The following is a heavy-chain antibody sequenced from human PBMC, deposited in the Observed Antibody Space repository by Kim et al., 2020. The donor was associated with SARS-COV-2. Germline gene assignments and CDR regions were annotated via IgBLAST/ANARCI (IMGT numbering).Heavy chain of an antibody. Sequence: GGSLRLSCAASGFTFSNAWMSWVRQAPGKGLEWVGRIKSKTDGGTTDYAAPVKGRFTISRDDSKNTLYLQMNSLKTEDTAVYYCTTGGIVVVTATEWYFDLWGRGTLVTVSS. CDR1: GFTFSNAW. D-gene: IGHD2-21*02. J-gene: IGHJ2*01. CDR3: TTGGIVVVTATEWYFDL. CDR2: IKSKTDGGTT. V-gene: IGHV3-15*01.